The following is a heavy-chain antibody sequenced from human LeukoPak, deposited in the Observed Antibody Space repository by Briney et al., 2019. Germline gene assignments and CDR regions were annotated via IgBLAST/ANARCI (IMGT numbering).Heavy chain of an antibody. J-gene: IGHJ5*02. CDR1: GGSISGSSYY. V-gene: IGHV4-39*01. D-gene: IGHD5-18*01. CDR3: ARGSRDTAMADNWFDP. CDR2: IYYSGST. Sequence: SETLSLTCTVSGGSISGSSYYWGWIRQPPGKGLEWIGSIYYSGSTYYNPSLKSRVTISVDTSKNQFSLKLSSVTAADTAVYYCARGSRDTAMADNWFDPWGQGTLVAVSS.